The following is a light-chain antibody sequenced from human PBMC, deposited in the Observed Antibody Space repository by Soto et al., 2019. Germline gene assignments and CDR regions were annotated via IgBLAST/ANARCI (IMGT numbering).Light chain of an antibody. CDR2: EVS. CDR1: SSDVGGIYNY. V-gene: IGLV2-14*01. Sequence: QSVLTQPASVSGSPGQSITISCTGTSSDVGGIYNYVSWYQQHPGKAPRLMIYEVSNRPSGVSNRFSGSKSGNTASLIISGLQADDEADYFCSSYTTSDTAYVFGTGTKLTVL. J-gene: IGLJ1*01. CDR3: SSYTTSDTAYV.